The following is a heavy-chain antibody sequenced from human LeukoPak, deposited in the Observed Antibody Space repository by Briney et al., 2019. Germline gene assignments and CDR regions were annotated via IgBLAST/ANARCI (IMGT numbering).Heavy chain of an antibody. CDR3: AREDRSWYYDFWSGPRDFDY. J-gene: IGHJ4*02. CDR1: GFTFSSYS. D-gene: IGHD3-3*01. Sequence: GGSLRLSCAASGFTFSSYSMNWVRQAPGKGLEWVSSISSSSYIYYADSVKGRFTVSRDNAKNSLYLQMNSLRAEDTAVYYCAREDRSWYYDFWSGPRDFDYWGQGTLVTVSS. CDR2: ISSSSYI. V-gene: IGHV3-21*01.